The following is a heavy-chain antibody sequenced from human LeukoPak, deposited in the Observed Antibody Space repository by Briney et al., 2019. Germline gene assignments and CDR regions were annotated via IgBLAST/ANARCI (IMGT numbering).Heavy chain of an antibody. J-gene: IGHJ4*02. V-gene: IGHV3-21*01. CDR1: GFTFSNAW. D-gene: IGHD1-14*01. CDR2: ISSSSSYI. Sequence: GGSLRLSCAASGFTFSNAWMNWVRQAPWKGLEWVSSISSSSSYIYYADSVKGRFTISRDNAKNSLYLQMNSLRAEDTAVYYCAGPTPTAYWGQGTLVTVSS. CDR3: AGPTPTAY.